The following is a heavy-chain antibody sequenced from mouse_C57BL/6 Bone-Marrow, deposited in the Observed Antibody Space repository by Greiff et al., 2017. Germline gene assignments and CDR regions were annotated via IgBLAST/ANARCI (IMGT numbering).Heavy chain of an antibody. J-gene: IGHJ1*03. CDR3: SRSYYGSSRYWYFDV. V-gene: IGHV1-47*01. D-gene: IGHD1-1*01. Sequence: VKLQESGAELVKPGASVKMSCKASGYTFTTYPIEWMKQNHGKSLEWIGNFHPYNDDTKYNDKVKGKATLTVEKSSSTVYLEISRLTSDDSAVYYCSRSYYGSSRYWYFDVWGTGTTVTVSS. CDR1: GYTFTTYP. CDR2: FHPYNDDT.